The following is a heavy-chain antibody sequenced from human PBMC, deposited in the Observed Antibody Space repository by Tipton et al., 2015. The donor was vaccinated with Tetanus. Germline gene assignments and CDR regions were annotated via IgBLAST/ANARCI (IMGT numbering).Heavy chain of an antibody. V-gene: IGHV4-4*02. CDR2: IYHSGST. CDR3: ARDPQFCTGSTCHSFDF. D-gene: IGHD2-8*02. Sequence: TLSLTCAVSGGSISSRNWWSWVRQPPGKGLEWIGEIYHSGSTNYNPSLRSRVTISVDKSKNQFSLKLSSVTAADTAMYYCARDPQFCTGSTCHSFDFWGQGTLVTVSS. CDR1: GGSISSRNW. J-gene: IGHJ4*02.